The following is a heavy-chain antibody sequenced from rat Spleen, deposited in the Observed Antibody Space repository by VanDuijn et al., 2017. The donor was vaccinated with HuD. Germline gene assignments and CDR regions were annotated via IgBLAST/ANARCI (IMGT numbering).Heavy chain of an antibody. CDR2: ISFDGTTT. D-gene: IGHD1-11*01. CDR1: GFTFSNYG. Sequence: EVQLVESGGGLVQPGRSLKLSCAASGFTFSNYGMAWVRQAPKEGLEWVATISFDGTTTYYRDSVKGRFTISRDNAKSTLYLQMDSLRSEDTATYYCARRVNGVDYWGQGVMVTVSS. CDR3: ARRVNGVDY. V-gene: IGHV5-29*01. J-gene: IGHJ2*01.